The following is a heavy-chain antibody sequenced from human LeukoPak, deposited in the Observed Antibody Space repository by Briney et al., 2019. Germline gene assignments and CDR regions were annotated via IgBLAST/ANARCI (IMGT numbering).Heavy chain of an antibody. D-gene: IGHD2-21*02. V-gene: IGHV3-33*01. CDR2: IWYDGTNK. Sequence: GGSLRLSCAASGFTFSSYGMHWVRQAPGKGLEWVAVIWYDGTNKYYADSVKGRFTISRDNSKNTLYLQMNSLRAEDTAVYYCARIGGDRHPIEYWGQGALVTVSS. CDR3: ARIGGDRHPIEY. CDR1: GFTFSSYG. J-gene: IGHJ4*02.